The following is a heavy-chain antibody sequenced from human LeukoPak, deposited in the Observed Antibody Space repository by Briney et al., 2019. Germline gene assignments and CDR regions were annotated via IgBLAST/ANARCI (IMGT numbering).Heavy chain of an antibody. V-gene: IGHV3-33*08. Sequence: GESLRLSCAASGFTFNNCAMHWVRQALGKGLEWVAVISVDESKKFYADSVKGRFTISRDNAKNSLYLQMNSLRAEDTAVYYCARGGSTIFGVAPSWGQGTLVTVSS. D-gene: IGHD3-3*01. CDR1: GFTFNNCA. CDR2: ISVDESKK. J-gene: IGHJ4*02. CDR3: ARGGSTIFGVAPS.